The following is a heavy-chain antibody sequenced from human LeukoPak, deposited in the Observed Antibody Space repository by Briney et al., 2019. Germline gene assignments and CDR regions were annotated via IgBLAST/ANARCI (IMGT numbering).Heavy chain of an antibody. CDR1: GFTFSSYS. V-gene: IGHV3-21*01. CDR3: TTTPGNYYDSSGIGGRPGNFDY. J-gene: IGHJ4*02. Sequence: SGGSLRLSCAASGFTFSSYSMNWVRQAPGKGLEWVSSISSSSSYIYYADSVKGRFTISRDNAKNSLYLQMNSLRAEDTAVYYCTTTPGNYYDSSGIGGRPGNFDYWGQGTLVTVSS. D-gene: IGHD3-22*01. CDR2: ISSSSSYI.